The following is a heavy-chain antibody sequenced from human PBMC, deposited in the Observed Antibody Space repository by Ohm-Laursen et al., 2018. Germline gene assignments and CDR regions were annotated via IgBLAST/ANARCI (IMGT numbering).Heavy chain of an antibody. D-gene: IGHD3-22*01. CDR1: GYTFTGYY. CDR3: ARVQGNRWVVITNWFDP. Sequence: ASVKVSCKASGYTFTGYYIHWVRQAPGQGLEWMGWINPNSGGTNYAQKFQGRVTMTRDTSISTAYMELSRLRSDDTAVYYCARVQGNRWVVITNWFDPWGQGTLVTVSS. V-gene: IGHV1-2*02. J-gene: IGHJ5*02. CDR2: INPNSGGT.